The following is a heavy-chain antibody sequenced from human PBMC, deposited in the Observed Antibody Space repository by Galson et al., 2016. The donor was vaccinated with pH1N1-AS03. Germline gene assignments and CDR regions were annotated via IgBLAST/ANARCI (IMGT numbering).Heavy chain of an antibody. CDR1: GFTFMTYA. J-gene: IGHJ4*02. CDR3: AKESSGLTGYFDF. V-gene: IGHV3-23*01. D-gene: IGHD3-10*01. Sequence: SLRLSCAASGFTFMTYAMSWVRQPPGKGLEWVSALSGDGASTFHADSVKVRFIISRDISKSTVYLQMNSLRAEDTAVYYCAKESSGLTGYFDFWGQGVLVTVSS. CDR2: LSGDGAST.